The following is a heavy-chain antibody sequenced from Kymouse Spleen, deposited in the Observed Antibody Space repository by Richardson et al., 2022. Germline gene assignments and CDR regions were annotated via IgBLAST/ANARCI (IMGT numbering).Heavy chain of an antibody. CDR2: INHSGST. D-gene: IGHD6-13*01. CDR1: GGSFSGYY. Sequence: QVQLQQWGAGLLKPSETLSLTCAVYGGSFSGYYWSWIRQPPGKGLEWIGEINHSGSTNYNPSLKSRVTISVDTSKNQFSLKLSSVTAADTAVYYCARYSSSPYYYYGMDVWGQGTTVTVSS. J-gene: IGHJ6*02. CDR3: ARYSSSPYYYYGMDV. V-gene: IGHV4-34*01.